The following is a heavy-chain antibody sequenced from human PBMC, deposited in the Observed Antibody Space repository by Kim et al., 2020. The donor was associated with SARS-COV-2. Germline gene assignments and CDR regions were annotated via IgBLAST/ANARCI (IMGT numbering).Heavy chain of an antibody. CDR3: ARKHTKCSLVRGVFYFDY. V-gene: IGHV4-34*01. D-gene: IGHD3-10*01. Sequence: SETLSLTCAVYGGSFSGYYWSWIRQPPGKGLEWIGEINHSGSTNYNPSLKSRVTISVDTSKNQFSLKLSSVTAADTAVYYCARKHTKCSLVRGVFYFDYWGRGPRVTLPS. CDR1: GGSFSGYY. CDR2: INHSGST. J-gene: IGHJ4*02.